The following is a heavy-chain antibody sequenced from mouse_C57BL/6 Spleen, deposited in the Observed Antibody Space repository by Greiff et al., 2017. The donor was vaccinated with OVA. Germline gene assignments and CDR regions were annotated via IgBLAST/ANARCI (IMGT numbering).Heavy chain of an antibody. V-gene: IGHV7-3*01. CDR1: GFTFTDYY. D-gene: IGHD1-1*01. Sequence: EVMLVESGGGLVQPGGSLSLSCAASGFTFTDYYMSWVRQPPGKALEWLGFIRHKANGYTTESSASVKGRFTISRDNAQSILNLHMNALRAEDSATYYCSRYIYYSGSIDYWGQGTPLTVSS. CDR3: SRYIYYSGSIDY. CDR2: IRHKANGYTT. J-gene: IGHJ2*01.